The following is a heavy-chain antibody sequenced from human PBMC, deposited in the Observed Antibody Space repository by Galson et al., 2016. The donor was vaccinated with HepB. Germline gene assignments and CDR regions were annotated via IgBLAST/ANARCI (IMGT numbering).Heavy chain of an antibody. CDR2: ISGRAPTT. Sequence: SLRLSCATSGFTFSSYAMSWVRQAPGKGLQWVSTISGRAPTTYYADSVKGRFTLSRDNSKNTLYLQMNSLRAEDTAVYYCAKEFSYDSGRAFDYWGQGTLVTVSS. CDR3: AKEFSYDSGRAFDY. J-gene: IGHJ4*02. CDR1: GFTFSSYA. D-gene: IGHD3-10*01. V-gene: IGHV3-23*01.